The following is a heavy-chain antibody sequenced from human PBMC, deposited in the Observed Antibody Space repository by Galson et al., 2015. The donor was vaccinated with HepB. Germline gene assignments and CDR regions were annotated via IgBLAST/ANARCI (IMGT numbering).Heavy chain of an antibody. D-gene: IGHD6-19*01. CDR3: AKAVYSSGWPDLGFFDC. V-gene: IGHV3-23*01. CDR1: GFTFTNYA. Sequence: SLRLSCAASGFTFTNYAMSWVRQAPGKGLKWVSTISGSGGGTYYADSVKGRFTISRDSSKNTLFLQMNSLRAEDTAVYYCAKAVYSSGWPDLGFFDCWGQGTLVTVSS. J-gene: IGHJ4*02. CDR2: ISGSGGGT.